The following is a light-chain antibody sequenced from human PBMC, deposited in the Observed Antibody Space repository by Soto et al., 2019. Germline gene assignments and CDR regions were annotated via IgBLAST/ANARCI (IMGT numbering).Light chain of an antibody. J-gene: IGKJ1*01. CDR3: QQYDSSPKT. V-gene: IGKV3-20*01. CDR2: GAS. Sequence: EIVITQSPVTLSVSPGERVTLSCRASQSVSSNLAWYQQKPGQAPRLLIYGASSRATGIPDRFSGSGSGTDFTLTISRLETEDFAVYYCQQYDSSPKTFGQGTKVDIK. CDR1: QSVSSN.